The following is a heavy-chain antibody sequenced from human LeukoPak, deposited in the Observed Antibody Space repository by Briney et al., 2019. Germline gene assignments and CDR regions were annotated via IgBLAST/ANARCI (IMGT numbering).Heavy chain of an antibody. Sequence: SETLSLTCTVSGGSISSSSYYWGWIRQPPGKGLEWIGSIYYSGSTYYNPSLKSRVTISVDTSKNRFSLKLSSVTAADTAVYYCARQVPRVYYYMDVWGKGTTVTISS. J-gene: IGHJ6*03. V-gene: IGHV4-39*01. CDR1: GGSISSSSYY. CDR3: ARQVPRVYYYMDV. CDR2: IYYSGST.